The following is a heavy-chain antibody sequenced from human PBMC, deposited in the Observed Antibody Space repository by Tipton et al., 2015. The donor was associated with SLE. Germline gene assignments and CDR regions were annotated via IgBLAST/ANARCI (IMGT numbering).Heavy chain of an antibody. CDR2: IYYSGST. Sequence: TLSLTCTVSGGSISSGGYYWSWIRQHPGKGLEWIGYIYYSGSTNYNPSLKSRVTISVDTSKNQFSLKLSSVTAADTAVYYCARGNGWYDWYWGQGTLVTVSS. CDR3: ARGNGWYDWY. CDR1: GGSISSGGYY. V-gene: IGHV4-61*08. J-gene: IGHJ4*02. D-gene: IGHD6-19*01.